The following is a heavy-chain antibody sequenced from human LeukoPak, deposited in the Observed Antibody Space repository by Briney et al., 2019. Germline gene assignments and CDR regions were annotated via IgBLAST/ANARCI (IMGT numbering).Heavy chain of an antibody. Sequence: SCKVSGYTLTELSMHWVRQAPGKGLEWVSAISGSGGSTYYADSVKGRFTISRDNSKNTLYLQMNSLRAEDTAVYYCAKDRQQWLVPGFDYWGQGTLVTVSS. D-gene: IGHD6-19*01. V-gene: IGHV3-23*01. CDR1: GYTLTELS. J-gene: IGHJ4*02. CDR3: AKDRQQWLVPGFDY. CDR2: ISGSGGST.